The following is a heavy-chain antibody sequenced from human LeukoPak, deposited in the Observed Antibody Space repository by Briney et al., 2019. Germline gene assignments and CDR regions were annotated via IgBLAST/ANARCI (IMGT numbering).Heavy chain of an antibody. CDR2: ISYDGSNK. CDR3: AKDAEIVVVPAALDY. D-gene: IGHD2-2*01. J-gene: IGHJ4*02. V-gene: IGHV3-30*18. CDR1: GFTFSSYG. Sequence: PGRSLRLSCAASGFTFSSYGMHWVRQAPGKGLERVAVISYDGSNKYYADSVKGRFTISRDNSKNTLYLQMNSLRAEDTAVYYCAKDAEIVVVPAALDYWGQGTLVTVSS.